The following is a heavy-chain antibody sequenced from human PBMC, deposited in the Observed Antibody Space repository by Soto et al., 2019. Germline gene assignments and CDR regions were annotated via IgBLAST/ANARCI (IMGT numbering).Heavy chain of an antibody. CDR1: GFTFSSYA. CDR3: AKAPSHIAVVTASANYYGLDV. J-gene: IGHJ6*02. V-gene: IGHV3-30*18. CDR2: ISYDAGNI. Sequence: QVQLVESGGRVVQPGRSLTLSCAPSGFTFSSYAMHWVRQAPGKGLEWVAVISYDAGNIYYADSVKGRFTISRDNSKNTLYLRMNSLSAEDTAVYYCAKAPSHIAVVTASANYYGLDVWGQGTTVTVSS. D-gene: IGHD2-21*02.